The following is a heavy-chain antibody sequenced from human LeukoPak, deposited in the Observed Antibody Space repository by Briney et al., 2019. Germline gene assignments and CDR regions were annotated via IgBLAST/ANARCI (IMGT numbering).Heavy chain of an antibody. CDR3: ARDRYFDWDFDP. Sequence: GGSLRLSCAASGFTFSSYSMNWVRQAPGKGLEWVSSISSSSSYIYYADSVKGRFTISRDNAKNSLYLQMNSLRAEDTAVYYCARDRYFDWDFDPWGQGTLVTVSS. J-gene: IGHJ5*02. CDR2: ISSSSSYI. CDR1: GFTFSSYS. V-gene: IGHV3-21*01. D-gene: IGHD3-9*01.